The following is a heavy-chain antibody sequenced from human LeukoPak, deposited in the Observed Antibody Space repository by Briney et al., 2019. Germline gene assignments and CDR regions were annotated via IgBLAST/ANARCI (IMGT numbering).Heavy chain of an antibody. Sequence: GGSLRLSCAASGFTFSSYAMSWVRQAPGKGLEWVANIKQDGSEKYYVDSVKGRFTISRDNAKNSLYLQMNSLRAEDTAVYYSSLEGSSCYRYFQHWGQGTLVTVSS. D-gene: IGHD6-13*01. CDR3: SLEGSSCYRYFQH. V-gene: IGHV3-7*05. CDR2: IKQDGSEK. J-gene: IGHJ1*01. CDR1: GFTFSSYA.